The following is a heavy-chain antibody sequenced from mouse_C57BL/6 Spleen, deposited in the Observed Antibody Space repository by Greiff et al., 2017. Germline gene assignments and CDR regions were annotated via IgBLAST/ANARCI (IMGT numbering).Heavy chain of an antibody. Sequence: QVQLQQSGTELVKPGASVKLSCKASGYTFTSYWMHWVKQRPGQGLEWIGNINPSNGGTNYNEKFKSKATLTVDNTSSTAYMQLSSLTSEDSAVYYCARADSKRYAMDYWGQGTSVTVSS. D-gene: IGHD2-5*01. CDR2: INPSNGGT. J-gene: IGHJ4*01. CDR3: ARADSKRYAMDY. V-gene: IGHV1-53*01. CDR1: GYTFTSYW.